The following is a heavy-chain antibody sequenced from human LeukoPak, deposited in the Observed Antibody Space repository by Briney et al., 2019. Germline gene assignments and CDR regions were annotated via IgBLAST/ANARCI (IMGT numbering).Heavy chain of an antibody. CDR3: ARTIISSGWYASFDY. J-gene: IGHJ4*02. CDR2: ISSSSSYI. Sequence: GGSLRLSCAASGFTFSSYSMNWVRQAPGKGLEWVSSISSSSSYIYYAVSVKGRFTISRDNAKNSLYLQMNSLRAEDTAVYYCARTIISSGWYASFDYWGQGTLVTVSS. V-gene: IGHV3-21*01. CDR1: GFTFSSYS. D-gene: IGHD6-19*01.